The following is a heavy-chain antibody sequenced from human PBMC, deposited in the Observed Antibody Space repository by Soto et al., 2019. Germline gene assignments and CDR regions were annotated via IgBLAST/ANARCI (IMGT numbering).Heavy chain of an antibody. CDR2: ISHDGSNK. V-gene: IGHV3-30*03. J-gene: IGHJ6*02. CDR3: ARVAPPDILATTRREYYLGMDV. Sequence: QVQLVESGGGVVQPGRSLRLSCAASGFTFSRNGMHWVRQAPGKGLEWVALISHDGSNKYYADSVKGRFTISRDNSENRLFVQMNSLRPEDTVVYFCARVAPPDILATTRREYYLGMDVWGQGTTVTVSS. CDR1: GFTFSRNG. D-gene: IGHD5-12*01.